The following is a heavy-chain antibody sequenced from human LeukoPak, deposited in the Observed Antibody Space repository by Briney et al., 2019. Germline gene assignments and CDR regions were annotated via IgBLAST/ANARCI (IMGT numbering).Heavy chain of an antibody. CDR1: VFTFRSYW. J-gene: IGHJ4*02. Sequence: RGGVLRLSGAASVFTFRSYWMHWVRQPPGKGLGWVSRINSDGSSTNYADSVRGRFTISRDNAKNTLYLQMNSVTTADTPLYYCASLYSSSQFDYWGQGTLVTVSS. CDR3: ASLYSSSQFDY. V-gene: IGHV3-74*01. D-gene: IGHD6-13*01. CDR2: INSDGSST.